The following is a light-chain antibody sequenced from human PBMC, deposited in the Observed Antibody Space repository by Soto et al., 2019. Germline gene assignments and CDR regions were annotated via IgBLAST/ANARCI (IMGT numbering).Light chain of an antibody. CDR2: DAS. J-gene: IGKJ4*01. CDR3: QHRGNWPLT. Sequence: EIVLTQSPVTLSLSPGERATLSCRASQSVSRSLAWYQQKPGQALRLLVYDASNRATGIPARFSGSGSGTDFTLTISSLEPEDFAVYFCQHRGNWPLTFGGGTKVEIK. V-gene: IGKV3-11*01. CDR1: QSVSRS.